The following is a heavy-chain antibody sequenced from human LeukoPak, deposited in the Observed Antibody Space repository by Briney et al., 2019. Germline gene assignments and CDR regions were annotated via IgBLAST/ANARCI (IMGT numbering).Heavy chain of an antibody. CDR1: GGSLSNYY. D-gene: IGHD6-19*01. Sequence: SETLSLTCAVYGGSLSNYYWSWVRQPPGKGLEWIGEITHSGRTNYNPSLKSRVTMSIDTSKNQFSLILTSVTAADAGVYYCTRAVAGHPDWGQGTLVTVSS. CDR3: TRAVAGHPD. CDR2: ITHSGRT. J-gene: IGHJ4*02. V-gene: IGHV4-34*01.